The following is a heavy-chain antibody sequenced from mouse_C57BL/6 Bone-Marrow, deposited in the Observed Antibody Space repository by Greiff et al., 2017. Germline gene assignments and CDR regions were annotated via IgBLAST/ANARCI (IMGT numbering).Heavy chain of an antibody. J-gene: IGHJ3*01. CDR2: IDPGSGGT. D-gene: IGHD4-1*01. Sequence: QVQLQQSGAELVRPGTSVKVSCKASGYAFTNYLIEWVKQRPGQGLEWIGVIDPGSGGTNYNEKFKGKATLPADKSSSTAYMQLSSLTSEDSAVFFCARSKNWESWFAYGGQGTLVTVSA. V-gene: IGHV1-54*01. CDR1: GYAFTNYL. CDR3: ARSKNWESWFAY.